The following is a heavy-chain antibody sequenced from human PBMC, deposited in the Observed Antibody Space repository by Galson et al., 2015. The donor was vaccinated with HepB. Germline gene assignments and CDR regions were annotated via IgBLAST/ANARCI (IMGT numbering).Heavy chain of an antibody. CDR3: ARGSPVLLWSGELLSFDY. CDR2: ISYDGSNK. V-gene: IGHV3-30*04. J-gene: IGHJ4*02. Sequence: SLRLSCAASGFTFSSYAMHWVRQAPGKGLEWVAVISYDGSNKYYADSVKGRFTISRDNSKNTLYLQMNSLRAEDTAVYYCARGSPVLLWSGELLSFDYWGQGTLGTVSS. D-gene: IGHD3-10*01. CDR1: GFTFSSYA.